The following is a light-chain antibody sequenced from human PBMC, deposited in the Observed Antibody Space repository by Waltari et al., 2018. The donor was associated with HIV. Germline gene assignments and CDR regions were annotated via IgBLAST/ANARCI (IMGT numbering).Light chain of an antibody. CDR3: CAYAGSTTYVI. Sequence: QSALTQPASVSGSPGQSLTISCTGTSSDVWGYNLVSWYQQHPGKAPKLMIYEVSKRPSGVSNRFSGSKSGNTASLTISGLQAEDEADYYCCAYAGSTTYVIFGGGTKLTVL. J-gene: IGLJ2*01. V-gene: IGLV2-23*02. CDR1: SSDVWGYNL. CDR2: EVS.